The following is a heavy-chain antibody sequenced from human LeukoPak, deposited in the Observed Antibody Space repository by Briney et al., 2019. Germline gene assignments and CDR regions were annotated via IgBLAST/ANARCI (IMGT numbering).Heavy chain of an antibody. Sequence: GGSLRLSCAASGFTVSSNYMSWVRQAPGKGLEWVSVIYSGGSTYYADSVKGRFTISRDNSKNTLYLQMNSLRAEDTAVYYCARGGYSSSWALDYWGQGTLVTVSS. CDR2: IYSGGST. CDR3: ARGGYSSSWALDY. D-gene: IGHD6-13*01. V-gene: IGHV3-53*01. CDR1: GFTVSSNY. J-gene: IGHJ4*02.